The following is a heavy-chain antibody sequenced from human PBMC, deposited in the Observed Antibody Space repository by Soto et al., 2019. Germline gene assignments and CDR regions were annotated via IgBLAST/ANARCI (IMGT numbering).Heavy chain of an antibody. J-gene: IGHJ4*02. CDR3: ARGRASGSYYLLDY. V-gene: IGHV1-8*02. CDR2: ISAYSGNI. Sequence: ASVKVSCTASGYTFTSYGISWVRQAPGQGLEWMGWISAYSGNIGYAQKFQGRVTMTRDTAIRTAYMEVSRLRSDDTAVYYCARGRASGSYYLLDYWGQGTLVTSPQ. D-gene: IGHD3-10*01. CDR1: GYTFTSYG.